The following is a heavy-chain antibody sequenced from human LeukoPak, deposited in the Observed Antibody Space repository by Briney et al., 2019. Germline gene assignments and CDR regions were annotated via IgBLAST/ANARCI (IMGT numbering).Heavy chain of an antibody. D-gene: IGHD6-6*01. J-gene: IGHJ4*02. CDR1: GGSTSSGDYY. Sequence: SQTLSLTCTVSGGSTSSGDYYWSWIRQPPGKGLEWIGYIYYSGSTYYNPSLKSRVTISVDTSKNQFSLKLSSVTAADTAVYYCASFSSAEYYFDYWGQGTLVTVSS. V-gene: IGHV4-30-4*01. CDR2: IYYSGST. CDR3: ASFSSAEYYFDY.